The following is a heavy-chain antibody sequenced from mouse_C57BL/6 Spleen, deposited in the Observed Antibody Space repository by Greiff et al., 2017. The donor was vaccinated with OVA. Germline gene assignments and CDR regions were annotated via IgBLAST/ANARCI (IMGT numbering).Heavy chain of an antibody. D-gene: IGHD1-1*01. CDR3: ARSGYYGSSPFFDY. V-gene: IGHV1-82*01. J-gene: IGHJ2*01. CDR2: IYPGDGDT. CDR1: GYAFSSSW. Sequence: VKLQQSGPELVKPGASVKISCKASGYAFSSSWMNWVKQRPGQGLEWIGRIYPGDGDTNYNGKFKGKATLTADKSSSTAYMQLSSLTSEDSAVHFCARSGYYGSSPFFDYWGQGTTLTVSS.